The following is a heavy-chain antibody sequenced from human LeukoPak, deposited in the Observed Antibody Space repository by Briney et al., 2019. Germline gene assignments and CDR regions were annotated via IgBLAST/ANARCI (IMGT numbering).Heavy chain of an antibody. V-gene: IGHV3-20*04. CDR2: INWNGGST. D-gene: IGHD7-27*01. CDR3: AKTGRGDTSHRYYYYYMDV. J-gene: IGHJ6*03. Sequence: GGSLRLSCAASGFTFDDYGMSWVRQAPGKRLEWVSGINWNGGSTGYGDSVKGRFTISRDNAKNSLYLQMNSLRADDTALYYCAKTGRGDTSHRYYYYYMDVWGKGTTVTVSS. CDR1: GFTFDDYG.